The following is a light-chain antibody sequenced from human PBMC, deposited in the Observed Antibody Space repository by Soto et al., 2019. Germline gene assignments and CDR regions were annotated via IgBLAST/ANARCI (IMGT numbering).Light chain of an antibody. CDR3: QQYSTFPLT. CDR1: QIISTW. CDR2: KAS. Sequence: DIAMTQSPSTLSASIGDRLTITCRASQIISTWLAWYQQKPGKAPNLLIYKASTLQSGVPSRFSGSGSGTEFTLTITNLQPEDFAIFYCQQYSTFPLTFGQGTQVEIK. V-gene: IGKV1-5*03. J-gene: IGKJ2*01.